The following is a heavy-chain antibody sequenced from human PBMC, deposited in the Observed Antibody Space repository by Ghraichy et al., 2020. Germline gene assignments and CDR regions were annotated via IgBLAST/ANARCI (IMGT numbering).Heavy chain of an antibody. CDR1: GFTFSSYS. J-gene: IGHJ2*01. D-gene: IGHD2-2*01. CDR3: ARVYCSSTSCQSLRYFDL. Sequence: GGSLRLSCAASGFTFSSYSMNWVRQAPGKGLEWVSSISSSSSYIYYADSVKGRFTISRDNAKNSLYLQMNSLRAEDTAVYYCARVYCSSTSCQSLRYFDLWGRGTLVTVSS. CDR2: ISSSSSYI. V-gene: IGHV3-21*01.